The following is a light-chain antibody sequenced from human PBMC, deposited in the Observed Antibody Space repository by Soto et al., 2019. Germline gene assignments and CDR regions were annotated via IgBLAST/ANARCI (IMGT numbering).Light chain of an antibody. Sequence: SYELTQPPSVSVAPGQTARISCGGNNIGSKRVHWYQQKPGQAPVVIVYDDSGRPSGIPERFSGSNSGHTATLTISRVEAGDEAEYYGQVWNSEDDHVLFGGGTKLTVL. V-gene: IGLV3-21*02. CDR2: DDS. CDR1: NIGSKR. CDR3: QVWNSEDDHVL. J-gene: IGLJ2*01.